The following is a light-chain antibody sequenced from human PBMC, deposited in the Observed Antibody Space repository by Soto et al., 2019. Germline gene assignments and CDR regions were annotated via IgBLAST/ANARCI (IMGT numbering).Light chain of an antibody. J-gene: IGLJ1*01. V-gene: IGLV1-44*01. CDR3: AAWDDSLNAL. CDR1: FSNIGDKA. CDR2: LND. Sequence: QSVLTQPPSLSATPGKRVNISCSGSFSNIGDKAVNWYQQLPGAAPKLLIYLNDQRPSGVPDRFSGSKSGTSGFLAISGLQSEDEADYYCAAWDDSLNALFGTGTKVTVL.